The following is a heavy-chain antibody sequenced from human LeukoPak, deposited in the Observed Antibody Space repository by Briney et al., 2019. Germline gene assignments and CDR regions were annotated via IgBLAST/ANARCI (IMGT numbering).Heavy chain of an antibody. CDR3: ARGGYYGSGNDFRFDP. CDR2: IDHTGST. V-gene: IGHV4-59*01. Sequence: SETLSLTCSVSGDSISIYYWSWIRQPPGKGLEWIGYIDHTGSTNYNPSLKSRVTISVETSKNQFSLKLKSVTAADTAVYYCARGGYYGSGNDFRFDPWGQGTLVTVSS. CDR1: GDSISIYY. D-gene: IGHD3-10*01. J-gene: IGHJ5*02.